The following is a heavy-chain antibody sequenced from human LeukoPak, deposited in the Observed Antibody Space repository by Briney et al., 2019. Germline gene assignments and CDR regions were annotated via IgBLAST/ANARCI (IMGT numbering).Heavy chain of an antibody. J-gene: IGHJ3*02. CDR2: MNPNRGNT. CDR1: GYTFTNYD. CDR3: ARVKSYYYDTSDKDAFDI. Sequence: ASVKVSCKASGYTFTNYDINWVRQATGQGLEWMGWMNPNRGNTAYAQKFQGRVTMTRDTSTSTVYMELSSLRSEDTAVYYCARVKSYYYDTSDKDAFDIWGQGTMVTVSS. V-gene: IGHV1-8*01. D-gene: IGHD3-22*01.